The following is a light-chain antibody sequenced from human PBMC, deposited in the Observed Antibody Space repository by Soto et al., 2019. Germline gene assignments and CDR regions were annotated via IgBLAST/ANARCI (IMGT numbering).Light chain of an antibody. CDR2: AAS. J-gene: IGKJ1*01. V-gene: IGKV1-27*01. CDR1: QDINIY. CDR3: QKYNSAPRT. Sequence: DIQMTQSPSSLSASVGDRVTITCLASQDINIYLAWYQVQPGKGPKLLIYAASTLQSGVPSRFSGSGSGTDFTLTISSLQPEDVATYFCQKYNSAPRTFGQGTRVEI.